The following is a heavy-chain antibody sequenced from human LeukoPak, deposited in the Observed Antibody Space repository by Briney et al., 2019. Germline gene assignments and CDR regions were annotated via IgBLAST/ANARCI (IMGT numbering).Heavy chain of an antibody. V-gene: IGHV1-2*02. D-gene: IGHD4/OR15-4a*01. Sequence: ASVKVSCKASGYTFTVHYMHGLRQAPGQGLEWMGWIKPDSGATNFAQNFQGRVTMTSDTSINTAYMELSGLTSDDTAMYYCARDHDYGPDYWGEGTLVTVS. CDR3: ARDHDYGPDY. J-gene: IGHJ4*02. CDR1: GYTFTVHY. CDR2: IKPDSGAT.